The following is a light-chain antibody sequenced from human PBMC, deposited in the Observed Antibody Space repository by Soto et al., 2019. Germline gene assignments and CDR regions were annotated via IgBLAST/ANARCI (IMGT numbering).Light chain of an antibody. CDR3: QQCGGSPT. V-gene: IGKV3-20*01. Sequence: EIVLTQSPGTLSLSPGERASLSCRASQRISSTFLAWYQQKPGQAPRLLIYGASSRATGIPDRFSVSGSGTDFTLTISRLEAEDFAMYYCQQCGGSPTFGQGTKVDIK. CDR1: QRISSTF. CDR2: GAS. J-gene: IGKJ1*01.